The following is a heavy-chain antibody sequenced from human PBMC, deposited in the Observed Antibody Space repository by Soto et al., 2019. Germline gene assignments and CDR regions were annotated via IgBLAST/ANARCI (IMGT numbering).Heavy chain of an antibody. V-gene: IGHV3-11*01. CDR1: GFSFSDYY. D-gene: IGHD3-3*01. Sequence: HVQLVESGGGLVEPGGSLRLSCAASGFSFSDYYVNWIRQAPGKGLEWISYTGRSLYPIYYADSVKGRFSISRDSAKNSVFLQMNSLRVEDTAVYYCARDNRSSWNGYYRRYDYYGMDVWGRGTTVIVSS. CDR3: ARDNRSSWNGYYRRYDYYGMDV. CDR2: TGRSLYPI. J-gene: IGHJ6*02.